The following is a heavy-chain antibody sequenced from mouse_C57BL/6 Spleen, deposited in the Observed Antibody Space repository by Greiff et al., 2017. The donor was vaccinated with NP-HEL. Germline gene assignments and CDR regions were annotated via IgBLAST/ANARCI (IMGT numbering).Heavy chain of an antibody. V-gene: IGHV1-54*01. Sequence: VKLQESGAELVRPGTSVKVSCKASGYAFTNYLLEWVKQRPGQGLEWIGVINPGSGGTNYNEKFKGKATLTADKSSSTAYMQLSSLTSEDSAVYFCALYDGYYAYWGQGTLVTVSA. J-gene: IGHJ3*01. D-gene: IGHD2-3*01. CDR1: GYAFTNYL. CDR3: ALYDGYYAY. CDR2: INPGSGGT.